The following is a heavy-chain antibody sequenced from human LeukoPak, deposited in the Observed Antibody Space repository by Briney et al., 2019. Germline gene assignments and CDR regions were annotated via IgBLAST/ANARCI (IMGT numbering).Heavy chain of an antibody. CDR3: ARRHLGGWRFSDY. J-gene: IGHJ4*02. CDR1: GGSISSSSTYS. V-gene: IGHV4-39*07. CDR2: INHSGST. D-gene: IGHD6-19*01. Sequence: PSETLSLTCTVSGGSISSSSTYSWGWIRQPPGKGLEWIGEINHSGSTNYNPPLKSRVTISVDTSKNQFSLKLSSVTAADTAIYYCARRHLGGWRFSDYWGQGTLVTVSS.